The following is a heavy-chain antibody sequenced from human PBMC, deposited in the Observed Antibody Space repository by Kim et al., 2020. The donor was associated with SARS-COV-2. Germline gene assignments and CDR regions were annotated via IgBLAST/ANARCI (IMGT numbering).Heavy chain of an antibody. CDR3: ARGADGAGTLIFDS. V-gene: IGHV3-21*01. D-gene: IGHD3-10*01. Sequence: ADSPKGRFTIARDNAENSLYLQMNSLRVEDTAVYYCARGADGAGTLIFDSWGQGTQVTVSS. J-gene: IGHJ4*02.